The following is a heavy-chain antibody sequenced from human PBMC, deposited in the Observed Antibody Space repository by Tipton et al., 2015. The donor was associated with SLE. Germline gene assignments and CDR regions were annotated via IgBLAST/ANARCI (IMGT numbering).Heavy chain of an antibody. D-gene: IGHD4-23*01. CDR2: ITNSGDSA. Sequence: SLRLSCAASGFTFSSYGMSWVRQAPGKGLEWVSLITNSGDSAYYADSVKGRFIISRDNSKNTLYLQLGSLRDEDTGKYYCAKTSGAGGGYFDYWGQGTLVTVSS. CDR1: GFTFSSYG. V-gene: IGHV3-23*01. CDR3: AKTSGAGGGYFDY. J-gene: IGHJ4*02.